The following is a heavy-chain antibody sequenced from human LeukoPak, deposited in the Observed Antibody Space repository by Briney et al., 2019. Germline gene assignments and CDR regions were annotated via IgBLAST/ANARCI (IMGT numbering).Heavy chain of an antibody. D-gene: IGHD3-16*01. V-gene: IGHV3-48*03. Sequence: GGSLRLSCAASGFTFSSYEMTWVRQAPGKGLEWVSYISSSGSTIYYADSVKGRFTISRDNAKNSLYLQMNSLRAEDTAVYYCARTGGVASRAFDYWGQGTLVTVSS. J-gene: IGHJ4*02. CDR3: ARTGGVASRAFDY. CDR2: ISSSGSTI. CDR1: GFTFSSYE.